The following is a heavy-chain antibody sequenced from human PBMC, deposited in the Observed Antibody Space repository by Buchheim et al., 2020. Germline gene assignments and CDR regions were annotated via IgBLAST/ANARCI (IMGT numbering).Heavy chain of an antibody. J-gene: IGHJ4*02. D-gene: IGHD3-16*01. CDR1: GVSFSDYY. V-gene: IGHV4-34*01. CDR3: ARGRRGGGPIFTNYYFDQ. CDR2: INHSGST. Sequence: QVQLQQWGAGLLKPSETLSLTCGVYGVSFSDYYWNWIRQPPGKGLEWIGEINHSGSTNYNPSLKSRVTMSVDTSDNQVSLNLSSATAADTAVYYCARGRRGGGPIFTNYYFDQWGQGTL.